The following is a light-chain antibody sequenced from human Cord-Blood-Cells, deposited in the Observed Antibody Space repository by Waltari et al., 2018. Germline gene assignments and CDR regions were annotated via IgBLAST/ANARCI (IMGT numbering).Light chain of an antibody. CDR3: CSYAGSTYVV. CDR2: EGS. Sequence: QSALTQPASVSGSPGQSITISCTGTSSDGGSYTLVSWYQQHPGKAPKLMIYEGSKRPSGVSNRFSGSKSGNTASLTISGLQAEDEADYYCCSYAGSTYVVFGGGTKLTVL. J-gene: IGLJ2*01. CDR1: SSDGGSYTL. V-gene: IGLV2-23*01.